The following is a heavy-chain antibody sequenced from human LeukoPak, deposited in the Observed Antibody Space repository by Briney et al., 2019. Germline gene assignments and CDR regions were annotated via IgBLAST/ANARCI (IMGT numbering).Heavy chain of an antibody. D-gene: IGHD3-22*01. J-gene: IGHJ3*02. CDR2: ISSSGST. V-gene: IGHV4-61*02. CDR3: ARGPYSYDSSGAFDI. Sequence: SETLSLTCTVSGGSISSGSYYWSWIRQPAGKGLEWIGRISSSGSTNYNPSLKSRVTISVDASKNQFSLKLSSVTAADTAVYFCARGPYSYDSSGAFDIWGQGTMVTVSS. CDR1: GGSISSGSYY.